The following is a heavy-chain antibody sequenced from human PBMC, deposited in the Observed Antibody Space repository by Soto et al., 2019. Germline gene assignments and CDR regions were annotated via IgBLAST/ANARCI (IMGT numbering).Heavy chain of an antibody. CDR2: IKSKTDGGTT. J-gene: IGHJ5*02. CDR1: GFTFSNAW. V-gene: IGHV3-15*01. CDR3: ARGYIRVGAAGP. Sequence: QRLSCAASGFTFSNAWMSWVRQAPGKGLEWVGRIKSKTDGGTTDYAAPVKGRFTISRDDSKNTLYLQMNSLKTEDTAVYYCARGYIRVGAAGPWGQGTLVNVS. D-gene: IGHD1-26*01.